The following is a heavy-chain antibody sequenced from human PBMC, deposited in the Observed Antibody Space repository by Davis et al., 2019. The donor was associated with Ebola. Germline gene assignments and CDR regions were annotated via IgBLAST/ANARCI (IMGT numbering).Heavy chain of an antibody. CDR1: GYTFTSYY. CDR3: ARESGVIAVAFRRAFPYFDY. J-gene: IGHJ4*02. CDR2: INPSGGST. V-gene: IGHV1-46*03. D-gene: IGHD6-19*01. Sequence: ASVKVSCKASGYTFTSYYMHWVRQAPGQGLEWMGIINPSGGSTSYAQKFQGRVTMTRDTSTSTVYMELSSLRSEDTAVYYCARESGVIAVAFRRAFPYFDYWGQGTLVTVSS.